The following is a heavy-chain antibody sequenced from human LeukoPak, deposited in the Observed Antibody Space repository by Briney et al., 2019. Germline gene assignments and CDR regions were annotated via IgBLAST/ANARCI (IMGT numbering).Heavy chain of an antibody. Sequence: GGSLRLSCAASGFTFSSYGMNWVRQAPGKGLEWVSSISSSSSYIYYADSVKGRFTISRDNAKNSLYLQMNSLRAEDTAVYYCATITMVRGFGFDPWGQGTLVTVSS. J-gene: IGHJ5*02. D-gene: IGHD3-10*01. CDR1: GFTFSSYG. CDR3: ATITMVRGFGFDP. CDR2: ISSSSSYI. V-gene: IGHV3-21*01.